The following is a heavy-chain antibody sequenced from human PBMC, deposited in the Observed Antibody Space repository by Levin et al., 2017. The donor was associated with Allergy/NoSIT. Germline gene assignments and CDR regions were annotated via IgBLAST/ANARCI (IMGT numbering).Heavy chain of an antibody. CDR1: GFIFSSYW. Sequence: RSGGSLRLSCAASGFIFSSYWMTWFRQAPGKGLEWVANIKQDGSEKYYVDSVKGRFTISRDNAKNSLYVQMNSLRTEDTAVYYCARASNGKNVGPDDYWGQGTLVTVSS. J-gene: IGHJ4*02. CDR2: IKQDGSEK. V-gene: IGHV3-7*01. CDR3: ARASNGKNVGPDDY. D-gene: IGHD2-8*01.